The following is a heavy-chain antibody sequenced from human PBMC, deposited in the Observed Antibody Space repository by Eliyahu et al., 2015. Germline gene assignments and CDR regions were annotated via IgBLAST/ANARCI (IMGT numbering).Heavy chain of an antibody. CDR3: ARGRPYYDFWSGYYMEGFDY. CDR1: RCSFSSYG. CDR2: IWYDGSNK. Sequence: RCSFSSYGMHWVRQAPGKGLEWVAVIWYDGSNKYYADSVKGRFTISRDNSKNTLYLQMNSLRAEDTAVYYCARGRPYYDFWSGYYMEGFDYWGQGTLVTVSS. J-gene: IGHJ4*02. D-gene: IGHD3-3*01. V-gene: IGHV3-33*01.